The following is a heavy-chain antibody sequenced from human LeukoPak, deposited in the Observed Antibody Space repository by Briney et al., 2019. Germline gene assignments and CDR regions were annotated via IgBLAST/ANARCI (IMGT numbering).Heavy chain of an antibody. CDR1: GGTFSSYG. CDR3: GRMGYYDVLSCYSMYGLDV. Sequence: SVKVSCTVSGGTFSSYGISWVRQAPGQGLEWVGRIIPKFGTKNYAQKLQGRVTITADESTNTVYLQLSSLMSADTAIYYCGRMGYYDVLSCYSMYGLDVWGKGTTVIVSS. J-gene: IGHJ6*04. V-gene: IGHV1-69*13. CDR2: IIPKFGTK. D-gene: IGHD3-3*01.